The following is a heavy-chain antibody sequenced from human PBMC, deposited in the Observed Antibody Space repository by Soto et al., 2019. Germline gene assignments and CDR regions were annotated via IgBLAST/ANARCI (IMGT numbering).Heavy chain of an antibody. V-gene: IGHV3-33*01. CDR3: ARRQISPPTRGAASARGAMDV. J-gene: IGHJ6*02. D-gene: IGHD6-13*01. CDR2: IWYDGSGY. Sequence: GRSLRLSCAASGFTFSSYGMHWVRQAPGKGLEWVAVIWYDGSGYYYADSVKGRFTISRDNSKNTLYLQMSSLRAEDTAVYYCARRQISPPTRGAASARGAMDVGGQGPTVNVSS. CDR1: GFTFSSYG.